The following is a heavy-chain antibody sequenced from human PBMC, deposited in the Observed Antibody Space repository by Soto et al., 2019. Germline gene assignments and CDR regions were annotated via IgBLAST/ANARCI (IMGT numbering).Heavy chain of an antibody. CDR3: ARDRGRSWQQLVRFPFDY. D-gene: IGHD6-13*01. CDR2: ISAYNGNT. CDR1: GYTFTSYG. Sequence: GASVKVSCKASGYTFTSYGISCVRQAPGQGLEWMGWISAYNGNTNYAQKLQGRVTMTTDTSTSTAYMELRSLRSDDTAVYYCARDRGRSWQQLVRFPFDYWGQGTLVTVSS. V-gene: IGHV1-18*01. J-gene: IGHJ4*02.